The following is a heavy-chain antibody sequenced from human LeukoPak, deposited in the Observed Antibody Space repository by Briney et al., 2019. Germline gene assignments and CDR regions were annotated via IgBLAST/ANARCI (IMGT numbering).Heavy chain of an antibody. CDR2: ISGSGGST. CDR1: GFTFSSYA. D-gene: IGHD1-26*01. CDR3: AKAMVGATVRAFDI. Sequence: GGSLRLSCAASGFTFSSYAMSWARQAPGKGLEWVSAISGSGGSTYYADSVKGRFTISRDNSKNTLYLQTNSLRAEDTAVYYCAKAMVGATVRAFDIWGQGTMVTVSS. V-gene: IGHV3-23*01. J-gene: IGHJ3*02.